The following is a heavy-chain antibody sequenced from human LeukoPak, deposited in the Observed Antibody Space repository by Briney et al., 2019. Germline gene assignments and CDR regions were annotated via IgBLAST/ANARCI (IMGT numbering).Heavy chain of an antibody. CDR1: GGTFSSYA. Sequence: SVKVSCTASGGTFSSYAISWVRQAPGQGLEWMGGIIPIFGTANYAQKFQGRVTITADESTSTAYMELSSLRSEDTAVYYCARSLGIAAAGRFDYWGQGTLVTVSS. CDR3: ARSLGIAAAGRFDY. CDR2: IIPIFGTA. D-gene: IGHD6-13*01. J-gene: IGHJ4*02. V-gene: IGHV1-69*13.